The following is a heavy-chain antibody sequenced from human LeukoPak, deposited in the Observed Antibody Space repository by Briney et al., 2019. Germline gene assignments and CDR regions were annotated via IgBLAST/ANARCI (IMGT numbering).Heavy chain of an antibody. CDR3: ASPYGGYDDPLDV. Sequence: GGSLRLSCAASGFTFSSYSMNWVRQAPGKGLEWVSSISSSSSYIYYADSVKGRFTISRDNAKNSLYLQMNSLRAEDTAVYYCASPYGGYDDPLDVWGKGATVTVSS. J-gene: IGHJ6*04. D-gene: IGHD5-12*01. V-gene: IGHV3-21*01. CDR1: GFTFSSYS. CDR2: ISSSSSYI.